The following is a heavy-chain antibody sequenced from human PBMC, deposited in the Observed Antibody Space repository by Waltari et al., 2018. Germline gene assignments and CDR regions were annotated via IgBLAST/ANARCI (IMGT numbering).Heavy chain of an antibody. CDR3: ASLGLGSTGTTGGGDAVDI. J-gene: IGHJ3*02. V-gene: IGHV5-51*01. CDR1: GYSFTSYW. Sequence: EVQLVQSGAEVKKPGESLKISCKGSGYSFTSYWIGWVRQMPGKGLEWMGISCPGDTDTGYSPSVQGKVTTAADKASSTAYLQWSSLKASDTAMYDCASLGLGSTGTTGGGDAVDIWGQGTMVTVSS. D-gene: IGHD1-1*01. CDR2: SCPGDTDT.